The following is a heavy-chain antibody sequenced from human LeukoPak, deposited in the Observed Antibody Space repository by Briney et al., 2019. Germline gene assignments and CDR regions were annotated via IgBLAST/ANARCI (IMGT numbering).Heavy chain of an antibody. CDR3: ARGVLLWFGESNFDY. CDR2: IYYSGST. J-gene: IGHJ4*02. Sequence: SETLSLTCTVSGGSISSYYWSWIRQPPGKGLEWIGYIYYSGSTNYNPSLKSRVTISVDTSKNQFSLKLSSVNAADTAVYYCARGVLLWFGESNFDYWGQGTLVTVSS. V-gene: IGHV4-59*01. D-gene: IGHD3-10*01. CDR1: GGSISSYY.